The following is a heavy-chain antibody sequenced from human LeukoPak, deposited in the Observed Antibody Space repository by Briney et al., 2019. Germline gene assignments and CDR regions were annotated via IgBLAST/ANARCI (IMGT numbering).Heavy chain of an antibody. J-gene: IGHJ4*02. CDR3: ARASYSYDISGWVPFDY. CDR1: GGSISSSSYY. Sequence: SETLSLTCTVSGGSISSSSYYGGWIRQPPGKGLEWIGSIYYSGSTYYNPSLKSRITISVDTSKNQFSLRLSSVTAADTAVYYCARASYSYDISGWVPFDYWGQGTLVTVSS. D-gene: IGHD3-22*01. V-gene: IGHV4-39*07. CDR2: IYYSGST.